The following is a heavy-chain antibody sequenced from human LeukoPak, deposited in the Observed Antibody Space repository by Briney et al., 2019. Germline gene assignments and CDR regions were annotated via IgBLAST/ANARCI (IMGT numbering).Heavy chain of an antibody. CDR2: IYYSGST. Sequence: SETLSLTCTVSGGSISSYYWSWIRQPPGKGLEWIGYIYYSGSTNYNPSLKSRVTISVDTSKNQFSLKLSSVTAADTAVYYRARDTGSHNWFDPWGQGTLVTVSS. J-gene: IGHJ5*02. D-gene: IGHD1-14*01. CDR3: ARDTGSHNWFDP. V-gene: IGHV4-59*01. CDR1: GGSISSYY.